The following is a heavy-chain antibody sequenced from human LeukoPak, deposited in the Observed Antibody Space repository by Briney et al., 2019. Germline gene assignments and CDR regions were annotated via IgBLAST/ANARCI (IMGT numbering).Heavy chain of an antibody. J-gene: IGHJ3*02. CDR3: AREVDDYHSRDYSIDAFDI. CDR2: INPNSGGT. D-gene: IGHD3-22*01. V-gene: IGHV1-2*02. Sequence: ASVKVSCKASGYTFTGYYMHWVRQAPGQGLEWTGWINPNSGGTNYAQKFQGRVTMTRDTSISTAYMELSRLRSDDTAVYYCAREVDDYHSRDYSIDAFDIWGQGTMVTVSS. CDR1: GYTFTGYY.